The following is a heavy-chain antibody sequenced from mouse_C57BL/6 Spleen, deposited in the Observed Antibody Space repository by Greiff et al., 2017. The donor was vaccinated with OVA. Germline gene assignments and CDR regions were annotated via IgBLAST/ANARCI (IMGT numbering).Heavy chain of an antibody. CDR1: GYTFTSYW. V-gene: IGHV1-69*01. J-gene: IGHJ2*01. CDR3: ARGDGSLDD. Sequence: QVQLQQPGAELVMPGASVKLSCKASGYTFTSYWMHWVKQRPGQGLEWIGEIDPSDSYTNYNQKFKGKSTLTVDKSSSTAYMQLSSLTSEDSAVYYCARGDGSLDDWGKGTTLTVSS. CDR2: IDPSDSYT. D-gene: IGHD1-1*01.